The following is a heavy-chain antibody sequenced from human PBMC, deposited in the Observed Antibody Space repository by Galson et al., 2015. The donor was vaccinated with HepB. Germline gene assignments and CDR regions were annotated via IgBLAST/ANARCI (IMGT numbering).Heavy chain of an antibody. CDR1: GYTFTSYY. Sequence: SVKVSCKASGYTFTSYYIHWVRQAPGQGLEWMGIINPSGGSTSYAQKFQGRVSMTRDTSTSTVYMELSSLTSEDTAMYYCARDDSSSWYRYFHHWGQGTLVTVSS. D-gene: IGHD6-13*01. J-gene: IGHJ1*01. V-gene: IGHV1-46*01. CDR2: INPSGGST. CDR3: ARDDSSSWYRYFHH.